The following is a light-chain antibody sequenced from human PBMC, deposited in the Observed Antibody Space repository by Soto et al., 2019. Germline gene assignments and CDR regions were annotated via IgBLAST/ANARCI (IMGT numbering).Light chain of an antibody. J-gene: IGLJ1*01. CDR2: EVS. V-gene: IGLV2-8*01. CDR3: SSYAGTRYV. CDR1: SSDVGGYNY. Sequence: QPSPSSRYPGQTVTISCTGNSSDVGGYNYVSWYQQHPGKAPKLMIYEVSKRPSGVPDRFSGSKSGNTASLTVSGLQAEDEADYYCSSYAGTRYVFGTGTKVTV.